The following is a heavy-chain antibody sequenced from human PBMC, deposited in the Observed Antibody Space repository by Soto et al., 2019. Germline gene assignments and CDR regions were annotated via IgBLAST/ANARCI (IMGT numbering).Heavy chain of an antibody. CDR3: ARAQNSSGSDYPFDY. Sequence: DLEESGGGVVQPGRSLRLSCAAPGFTFSSYGMHWVRQAPGKGLEWVALIWSDGNNKYYADSVKGRFTVSRDNSKNTLYLQMNSLRAEDTAVYYCARAQNSSGSDYPFDYWGQGTLVTVSS. J-gene: IGHJ4*02. D-gene: IGHD1-26*01. CDR1: GFTFSSYG. CDR2: IWSDGNNK. V-gene: IGHV3-33*01.